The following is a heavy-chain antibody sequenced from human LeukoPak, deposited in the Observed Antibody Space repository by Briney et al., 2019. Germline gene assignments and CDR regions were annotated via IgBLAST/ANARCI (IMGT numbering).Heavy chain of an antibody. Sequence: QPGGSLRLSCAASGFTFSSFDMHWVRQATGQGLEWVSTIGTASDTYYPGSVEGRFTLSRDNAKNSLYLQMNSLTAGDTAVYYCARGPPRGKYYYMDVWGKGTTVTVSS. V-gene: IGHV3-13*01. CDR1: GFTFSSFD. CDR2: IGTASDT. D-gene: IGHD1-1*01. CDR3: ARGPPRGKYYYMDV. J-gene: IGHJ6*03.